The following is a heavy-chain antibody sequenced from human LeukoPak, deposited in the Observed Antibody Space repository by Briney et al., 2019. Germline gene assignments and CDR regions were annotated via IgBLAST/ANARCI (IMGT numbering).Heavy chain of an antibody. J-gene: IGHJ4*02. Sequence: SETLSLTCTVSGGSISSGDYYWSWIRQPPGKGLEWIGYIYYSGGTYYNPSLKSRVTISVDTSKNRFSLKLSSVTAADTAVYYCARGVGDIVVVPAADIGFDYWGQGTLVTVSS. D-gene: IGHD2-2*01. CDR1: GGSISSGDYY. CDR2: IYYSGGT. V-gene: IGHV4-30-4*08. CDR3: ARGVGDIVVVPAADIGFDY.